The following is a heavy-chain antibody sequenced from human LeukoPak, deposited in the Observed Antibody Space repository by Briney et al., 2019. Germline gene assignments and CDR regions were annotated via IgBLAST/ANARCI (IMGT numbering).Heavy chain of an antibody. CDR2: IYYSGST. D-gene: IGHD1-26*01. Sequence: SETLSLTCTVSGGSISSYYWSWIRQPPGKGLEWIGYIYYSGSTNYNPSLKSRVTISVDTSKNQFSLKLSSVTAADAAVYYCARGVGATIDAFDIWGQGTMVTVSS. CDR3: ARGVGATIDAFDI. CDR1: GGSISSYY. V-gene: IGHV4-59*08. J-gene: IGHJ3*02.